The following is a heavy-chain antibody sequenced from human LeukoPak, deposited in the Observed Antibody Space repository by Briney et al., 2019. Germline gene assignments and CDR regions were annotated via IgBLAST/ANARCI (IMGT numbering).Heavy chain of an antibody. CDR3: ARERYYDSSEDY. CDR1: GFTFSSYA. D-gene: IGHD3-22*01. CDR2: ISGSGGST. Sequence: GGSLRLSCAASGFTFSSYAMSWVRQAPGKGLEWASAISGSGGSTYYADSVKGRFTISRDNAKNSLYLQMNSLRAEDTAVYYCARERYYDSSEDYWGQGTLVTVSS. J-gene: IGHJ4*02. V-gene: IGHV3-23*01.